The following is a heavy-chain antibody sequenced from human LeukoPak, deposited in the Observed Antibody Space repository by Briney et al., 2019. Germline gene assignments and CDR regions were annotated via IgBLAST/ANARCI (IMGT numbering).Heavy chain of an antibody. D-gene: IGHD2-2*01. CDR1: GYTFTSYA. V-gene: IGHV1-3*01. Sequence: GASVKVSCKASGYTFTSYAMHWVRQAPGQRLEWMGWINAGNGNTKYSQKFQGRVTMTRDTSTSTVYMELSSLRSEDTAVYYCARGTSTSCFDHWGQGTLVTVSS. J-gene: IGHJ5*02. CDR2: INAGNGNT. CDR3: ARGTSTSCFDH.